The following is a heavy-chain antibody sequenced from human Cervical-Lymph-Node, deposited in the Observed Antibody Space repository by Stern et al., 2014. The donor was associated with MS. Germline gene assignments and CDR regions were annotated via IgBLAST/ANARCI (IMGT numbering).Heavy chain of an antibody. Sequence: VQLVESGGGLVQPGGSLRLSCAASGFTFSNLWMNWVRQAPGKGLEWVANIKQDGSEDYYVDSVKGRFTISRDNAKNSLYLQMNSLRAEDTAVYYCSRGLQGGFWGQGTLVTVSS. CDR3: SRGLQGGF. CDR2: IKQDGSED. J-gene: IGHJ4*02. V-gene: IGHV3-7*01. CDR1: GFTFSNLW. D-gene: IGHD6-25*01.